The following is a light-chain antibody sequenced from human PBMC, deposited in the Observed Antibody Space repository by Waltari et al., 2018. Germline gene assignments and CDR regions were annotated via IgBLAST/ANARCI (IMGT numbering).Light chain of an antibody. Sequence: DIQMTQSPSSLSASVGDRVTITCQASQPITNYLNWYQQKVGEAPKLLIHDASKLETGVPSRFSGSQSGTHFTLTIASLQPEDVATYYCQRYDNLPIFAFGPGTKVDIK. CDR2: DAS. CDR1: QPITNY. V-gene: IGKV1-33*01. CDR3: QRYDNLPIFA. J-gene: IGKJ3*01.